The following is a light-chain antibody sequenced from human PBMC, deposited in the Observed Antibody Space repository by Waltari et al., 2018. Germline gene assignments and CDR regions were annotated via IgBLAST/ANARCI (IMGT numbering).Light chain of an antibody. CDR2: DAS. J-gene: IGKJ4*01. CDR3: QQHSNWLT. Sequence: EIVLTQSPATLSLSPGERATLSCRASQRVSSYLAWYQQKPGQAPRLLIYDASNRATGIPARFSGSGSGTDFTLTISSLEPEDFAVYYCQQHSNWLTFGGGTKVEIK. CDR1: QRVSSY. V-gene: IGKV3-11*01.